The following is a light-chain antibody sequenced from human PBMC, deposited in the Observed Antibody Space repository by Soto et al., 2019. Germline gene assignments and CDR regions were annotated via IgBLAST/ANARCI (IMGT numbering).Light chain of an antibody. CDR2: DAS. J-gene: IGKJ2*01. V-gene: IGKV3-11*01. CDR3: QQRSNWPSMYT. Sequence: EIVMTQSPATLSVSPGERATLSCRASQSVTSNLAWYQQKPGRAPRLLIYDASNRATGIPARFSGSGSGTDFTLTISSLEPEDFAVYYCQQRSNWPSMYTFGQGTKLEIK. CDR1: QSVTSN.